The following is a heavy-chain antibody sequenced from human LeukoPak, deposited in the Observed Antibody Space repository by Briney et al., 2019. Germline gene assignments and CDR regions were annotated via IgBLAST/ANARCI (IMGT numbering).Heavy chain of an antibody. Sequence: GRSLRLSCAASGFTFDDYAMHWVRQAPGKGLEWVSGINWNSGSVGYADSVKGRFTISRDNSKNTLYLQMNSLRAEDTAVYYCAKSGYNRFDYWGQGTLVTVSS. V-gene: IGHV3-9*01. CDR1: GFTFDDYA. CDR3: AKSGYNRFDY. D-gene: IGHD5-24*01. CDR2: INWNSGSV. J-gene: IGHJ4*02.